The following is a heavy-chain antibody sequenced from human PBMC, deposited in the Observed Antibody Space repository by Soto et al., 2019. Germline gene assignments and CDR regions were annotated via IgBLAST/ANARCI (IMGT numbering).Heavy chain of an antibody. J-gene: IGHJ6*02. CDR3: ARVCGGDCHNGMDV. CDR2: IYYSGST. V-gene: IGHV4-31*03. CDR1: GDSINSGVYY. D-gene: IGHD2-21*02. Sequence: SDTLSLTCTVSGDSINSGVYYSSWIRQHPGKGLEWIGYIYYSGSTYYNPSLKSRVTISVDTSKNHFSLKLSSVTAADTAVYYCARVCGGDCHNGMDVWGQGTTVTVSS.